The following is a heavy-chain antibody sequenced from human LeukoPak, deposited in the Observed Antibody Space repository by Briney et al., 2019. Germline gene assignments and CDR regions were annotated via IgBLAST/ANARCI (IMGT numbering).Heavy chain of an antibody. J-gene: IGHJ6*03. D-gene: IGHD3-22*01. Sequence: ASVKLSCEASGYTFTVYYMRWVRDAPEQGLEWMGGINTNSGGTNNTQKSQGRVTMTRDTSITTAHMDRSRLRSEDTAVSSCSRYCYDSRGYSVPLPLENYYYYMDVWGKGTTVTISS. CDR2: INTNSGGT. CDR1: GYTFTVYY. V-gene: IGHV1-2*02. CDR3: SRYCYDSRGYSVPLPLENYYYYMDV.